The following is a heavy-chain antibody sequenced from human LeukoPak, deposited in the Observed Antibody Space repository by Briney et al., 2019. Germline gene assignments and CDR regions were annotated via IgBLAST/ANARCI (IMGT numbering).Heavy chain of an antibody. Sequence: GGSLRLSCAASGFTFSSYWMYWVRQAPGKGLVWVSRINGDGSSTSYADSVKGRCSIPRDNAKNTLYLQMNSLRAEDTAVYYCARSPVVVDGFDIWGQGTMVTVSS. D-gene: IGHD2-2*01. J-gene: IGHJ3*02. CDR2: INGDGSST. CDR1: GFTFSSYW. V-gene: IGHV3-74*01. CDR3: ARSPVVVDGFDI.